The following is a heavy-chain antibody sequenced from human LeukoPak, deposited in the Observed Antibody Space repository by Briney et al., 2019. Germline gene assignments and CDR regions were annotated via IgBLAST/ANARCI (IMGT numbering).Heavy chain of an antibody. J-gene: IGHJ4*02. Sequence: ASVKVSCKTSGYIFTSYGITWVRQAPGQGLEWMGWISAYNGATDFAHNLQGRVTMTTDTSTTTVYMELRSLRSDDTAVYYCARCWSFVRGYCDYWGQGTLVTVSS. CDR1: GYIFTSYG. CDR3: ARCWSFVRGYCDY. D-gene: IGHD6-6*01. V-gene: IGHV1-18*01. CDR2: ISAYNGAT.